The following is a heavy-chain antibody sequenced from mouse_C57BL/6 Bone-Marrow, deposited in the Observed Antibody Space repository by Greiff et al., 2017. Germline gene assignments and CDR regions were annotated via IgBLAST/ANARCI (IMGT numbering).Heavy chain of an antibody. D-gene: IGHD2-5*01. CDR1: GYTFTSYW. J-gene: IGHJ1*03. CDR2: IYPGSGST. Sequence: VQLQESGAELVKPWASVKMSCKASGYTFTSYWITWVKQRPGQGLEWIGDIYPGSGSTNYNEKFKSKATLTVDTSSSAAYMQLSSLTTEDSAVYYCARPYYTNYWYFDVWGTGTTVTVSS. CDR3: ARPYYTNYWYFDV. V-gene: IGHV1-55*01.